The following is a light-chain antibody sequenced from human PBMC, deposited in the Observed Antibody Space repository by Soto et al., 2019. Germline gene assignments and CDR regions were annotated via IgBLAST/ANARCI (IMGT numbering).Light chain of an antibody. V-gene: IGKV1-9*01. CDR3: QQTSSAPFP. CDR1: QALSNY. Sequence: IKLHQSPSVLSASVGDTVTITCRASQALSNYLAWYQQKPGKAPDLLIYSASTLQSGVPSRFSGSGSETEFSLTIRALQPEDFATYYCQQTSSAPFPFGPGTKVDIK. J-gene: IGKJ3*01. CDR2: SAS.